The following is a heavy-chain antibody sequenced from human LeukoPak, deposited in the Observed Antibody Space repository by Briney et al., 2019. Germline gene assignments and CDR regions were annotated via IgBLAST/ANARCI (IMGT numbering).Heavy chain of an antibody. V-gene: IGHV3-74*01. D-gene: IGHD3-3*01. CDR2: NNSDGSST. Sequence: PGGSLRLSCAASGFTFSSYWMHWVRQAPGKGLVWVSRNNSDGSSTSYADSVKGRFTISRDNAKNTLYLQMNSLRAEDTAVYYCARGDFYYYYGMDVWGQGTTVTVSS. J-gene: IGHJ6*02. CDR1: GFTFSSYW. CDR3: ARGDFYYYYGMDV.